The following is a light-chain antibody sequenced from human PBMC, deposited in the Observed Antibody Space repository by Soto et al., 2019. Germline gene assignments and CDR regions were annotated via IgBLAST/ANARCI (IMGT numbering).Light chain of an antibody. CDR3: SSYTASAPFYV. V-gene: IGLV2-14*03. CDR1: RTDVDGHDY. Sequence: QSALTQPASVPGSPGQSITISCTGARTDVDGHDYVSWYQQHPGQAPKLMIFDVHNRPSGVSSRFSGSKSGDTASLTISGLQAEDDGDYYCSSYTASAPFYVFGTGTKLTVL. CDR2: DVH. J-gene: IGLJ1*01.